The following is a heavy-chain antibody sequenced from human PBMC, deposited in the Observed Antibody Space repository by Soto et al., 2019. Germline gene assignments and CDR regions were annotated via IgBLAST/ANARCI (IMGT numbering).Heavy chain of an antibody. D-gene: IGHD5-12*01. J-gene: IGHJ4*02. CDR1: GFTVSSYG. Sequence: GGSLRLSCAASGFTVSSYGMHWVRQAPGKGLEWVAVIWYDGSNKYYADSVKGRFTISRDNSKNTLYLQMNSLRAEDTAVYYCARVGGYSGYVIDYWGQGTLVTVSS. CDR3: ARVGGYSGYVIDY. CDR2: IWYDGSNK. V-gene: IGHV3-33*01.